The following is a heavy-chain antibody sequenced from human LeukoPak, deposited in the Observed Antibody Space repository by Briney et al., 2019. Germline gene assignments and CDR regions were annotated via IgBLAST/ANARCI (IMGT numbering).Heavy chain of an antibody. J-gene: IGHJ3*02. Sequence: SETLSLTCTVSGGSISSYYWSWIRQPPGKGLEWIGYIYYSGSTNYNPSLKSRVTISVDTSKNQFSLKLSSVTAADTAVYYRARVGGYCSSTSCRDAFDIWGQGTMVTVSS. V-gene: IGHV4-59*01. CDR1: GGSISSYY. CDR2: IYYSGST. CDR3: ARVGGYCSSTSCRDAFDI. D-gene: IGHD2-2*01.